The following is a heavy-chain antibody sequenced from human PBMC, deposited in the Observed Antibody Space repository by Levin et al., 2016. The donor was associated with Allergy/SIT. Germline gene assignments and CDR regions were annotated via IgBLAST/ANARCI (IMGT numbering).Heavy chain of an antibody. Sequence: SCKASGYTFTGYYMHWIRQPPGKGLEWIGSIYYSGSTNYNPSLKSRVTISVDTSKSQFSLKLSSVTAADTAVYYCARGLRVVEVPAAGVGWFDPWGQGTLVTVSS. CDR3: ARGLRVVEVPAAGVGWFDP. J-gene: IGHJ5*02. CDR1: GYTFTGYY. V-gene: IGHV4-59*12. D-gene: IGHD2-2*01. CDR2: IYYSGST.